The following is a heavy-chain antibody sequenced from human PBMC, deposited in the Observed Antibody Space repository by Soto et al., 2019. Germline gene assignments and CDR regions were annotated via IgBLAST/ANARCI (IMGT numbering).Heavy chain of an antibody. CDR2: ISGSGGST. D-gene: IGHD3-3*01. CDR3: AKVTWGYDFWSGYSTTYNWFDP. Sequence: GGSLRLSCAASGFTFSSYAMSWVRQAPGKGLEWVSAISGSGGSTYYADSVKGRFTISRDNTKNTLYLQMNSLRAEDTAVYYCAKVTWGYDFWSGYSTTYNWFDPWGQGTLVTVSS. V-gene: IGHV3-23*01. CDR1: GFTFSSYA. J-gene: IGHJ5*02.